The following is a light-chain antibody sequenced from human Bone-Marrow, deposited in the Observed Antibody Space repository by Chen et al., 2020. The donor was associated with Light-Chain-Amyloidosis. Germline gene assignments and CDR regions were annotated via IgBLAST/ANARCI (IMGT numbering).Light chain of an antibody. J-gene: IGKJ4*01. Sequence: DTLMTQSPSALSASVGERVTITFQASHDSDSYLNWYQQKSGRAPTLLIHAASNVEAGVPSRFSGSGSGTDFTFTISGLQPEDVATYFCQQYDNLPLTFGGGTRLEI. CDR1: HDSDSY. V-gene: IGKV1-33*01. CDR3: QQYDNLPLT. CDR2: AAS.